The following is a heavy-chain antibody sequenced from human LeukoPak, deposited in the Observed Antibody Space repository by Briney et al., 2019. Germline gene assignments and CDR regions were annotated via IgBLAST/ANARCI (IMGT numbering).Heavy chain of an antibody. CDR1: GGSFSGYY. J-gene: IGHJ4*02. CDR2: INHSGST. CDR3: ASARKAIVVVPAALDY. D-gene: IGHD2-2*01. V-gene: IGHV4-34*01. Sequence: SSEALSLTCAVYGGSFSGYYWSWIRQPPGKGLEWIGEINHSGSTNYNPSLKSRVTISVDTSKNQFSLKLSSVTAADTAVYYCASARKAIVVVPAALDYWGQGTLVTVSS.